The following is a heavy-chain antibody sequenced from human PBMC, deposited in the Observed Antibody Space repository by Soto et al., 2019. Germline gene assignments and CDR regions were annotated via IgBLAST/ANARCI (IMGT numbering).Heavy chain of an antibody. J-gene: IGHJ6*02. V-gene: IGHV3-21*01. CDR2: ISSSSSYI. CDR3: ARDRPYSYGPPYYYYGMDV. Sequence: EVQLVESGGGLVKPGGSLRLSCAASGFTFSSYSMNWVRQAPGKGLEWVSSISSSSSYIYYADSVKGRFTISRDNAKNSLYLQMNSLRAEDTALYYWARDRPYSYGPPYYYYGMDVWGQGTTVTVSS. D-gene: IGHD5-18*01. CDR1: GFTFSSYS.